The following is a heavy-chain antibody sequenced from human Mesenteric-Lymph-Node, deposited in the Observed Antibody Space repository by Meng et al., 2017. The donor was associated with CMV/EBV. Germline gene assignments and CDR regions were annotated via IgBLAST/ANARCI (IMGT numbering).Heavy chain of an antibody. J-gene: IGHJ6*02. D-gene: IGHD1-26*01. Sequence: ASVKVSCKASGYAFTGYYMHWVRQAPGQGLEWMGWISAYNGNTNYAQKLQGRVTMTTDTSTSTAYMELRSLRSDDTAVYYCARGGWELLAYGMDVWGQGTTVTVSS. CDR3: ARGGWELLAYGMDV. V-gene: IGHV1-18*04. CDR1: GYAFTGYY. CDR2: ISAYNGNT.